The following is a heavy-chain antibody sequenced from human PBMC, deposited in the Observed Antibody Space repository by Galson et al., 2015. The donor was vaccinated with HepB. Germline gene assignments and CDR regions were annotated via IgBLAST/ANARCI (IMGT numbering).Heavy chain of an antibody. D-gene: IGHD3-22*01. CDR2: INPSGGST. V-gene: IGHV1-46*01. CDR3: ARGGRFNYYDSSGYCRF. CDR1: GYTFTSYY. J-gene: IGHJ4*02. Sequence: SVKVSCKASGYTFTSYYMHWVRQAPGQGLEWMGIINPSGGSTSYAQKFQGRVTMTRDTSTSTVYMELSSLRSEDTAVYYCARGGRFNYYDSSGYCRFWGQGTLVTVSS.